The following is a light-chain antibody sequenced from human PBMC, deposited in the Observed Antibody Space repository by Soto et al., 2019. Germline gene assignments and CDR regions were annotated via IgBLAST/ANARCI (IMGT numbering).Light chain of an antibody. J-gene: IGKJ1*01. CDR1: QSITTY. Sequence: DIQMTQSPSSLSASVGDRVTITCRASQSITTYLNWYQQTLGEAPKLLIYAASRLQIGVPSRFSGSGSGTDFTLTISSLQPEDFATYYCQQAYGAPPTFGQGTKVAIK. V-gene: IGKV1-39*01. CDR3: QQAYGAPPT. CDR2: AAS.